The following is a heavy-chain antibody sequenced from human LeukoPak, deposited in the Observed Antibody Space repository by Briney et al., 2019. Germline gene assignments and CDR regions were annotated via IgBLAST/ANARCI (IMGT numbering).Heavy chain of an antibody. Sequence: GGSLRLSRAASGFTFSSYAMSWVHQAPGKGLEWVSAISGSGGSTYYADSVKGRFTISRDNSKNTLYLQMNSLRTEDTAVYYCAKSVRGYSYGLRLYYYYGMDVWGRGTTVTVSS. CDR2: ISGSGGST. D-gene: IGHD5-18*01. CDR3: AKSVRGYSYGLRLYYYYGMDV. CDR1: GFTFSSYA. V-gene: IGHV3-23*01. J-gene: IGHJ6*02.